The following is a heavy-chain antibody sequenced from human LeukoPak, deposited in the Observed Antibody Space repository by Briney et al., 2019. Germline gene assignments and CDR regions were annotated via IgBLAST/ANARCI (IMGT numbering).Heavy chain of an antibody. CDR1: GFTFSSYW. V-gene: IGHV3-7*01. CDR2: IKQDGSEK. Sequence: GGSLRLSCAASGFTFSSYWMSWVRQAPGKGLEWVANIKQDGSEKYYVDSVKGRFTISRDNAKNSLYLQMNSLRAEDTAVYYCAREAMVRGAPFHFDYWGQGTLVTVSS. D-gene: IGHD3-10*01. CDR3: AREAMVRGAPFHFDY. J-gene: IGHJ4*02.